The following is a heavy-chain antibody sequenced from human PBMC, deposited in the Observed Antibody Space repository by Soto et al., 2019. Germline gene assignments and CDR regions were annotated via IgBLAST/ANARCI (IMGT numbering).Heavy chain of an antibody. V-gene: IGHV4-59*01. D-gene: IGHD4-17*01. CDR1: GGSISSSY. Sequence: SETLSLTCTVSGGSISSSYWIWIRQPPGGGLEWIAYIHYSGSTNYNPSLKSRVTISVDTSKNQFSLKLTSVTAADTAVYYRARYYGDRTAFDIWGQGTMVTVSS. CDR3: ARYYGDRTAFDI. CDR2: IHYSGST. J-gene: IGHJ3*02.